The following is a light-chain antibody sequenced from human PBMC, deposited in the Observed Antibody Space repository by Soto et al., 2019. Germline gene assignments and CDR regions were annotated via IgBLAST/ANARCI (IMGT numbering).Light chain of an antibody. CDR1: QSININ. CDR3: QQYQNWPPLT. V-gene: IGKV3D-15*01. CDR2: GAS. J-gene: IGKJ4*01. Sequence: EVLMTQSPATLSVSPEERVTLSCRASQSININLAWYQQKPSQAPRVLIYGASSRASGIPDRFSGSGSGTDFTLTISRLEHDDFAFYYCQQYQNWPPLTFGGGTRVEIK.